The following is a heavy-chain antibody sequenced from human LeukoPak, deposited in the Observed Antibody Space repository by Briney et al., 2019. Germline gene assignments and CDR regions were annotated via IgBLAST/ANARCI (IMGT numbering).Heavy chain of an antibody. Sequence: GGSLRLSCAASGFTVSSNYMSWVCQAPGKGLEWVSVIYSGGSTYHADSVKGRFTISRHNSKNTLYLQMNSLRAEDTAVYYCAREDRMSRVDPWGQGTLVTVSS. CDR2: IYSGGST. D-gene: IGHD2-15*01. CDR1: GFTVSSNY. J-gene: IGHJ5*02. V-gene: IGHV3-53*04. CDR3: AREDRMSRVDP.